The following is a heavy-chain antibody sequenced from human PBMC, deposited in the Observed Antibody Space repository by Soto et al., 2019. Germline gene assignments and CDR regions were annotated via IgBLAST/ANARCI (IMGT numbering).Heavy chain of an antibody. V-gene: IGHV4-4*02. D-gene: IGHD5-12*01. J-gene: IGHJ4*02. CDR1: SDSIISGRNW. CDR3: VRGGGYRFDA. Sequence: QVQLQELGPGLVKPSGTLSLTCAVSSDSIISGRNWWGWVRQPPGKGLQWIGEIYHTGSTNYNPSIKSRVAISVDRSNNHFSLEMNFVTAADTALYYCVRGGGYRFDAWGQGTLVTVSS. CDR2: IYHTGST.